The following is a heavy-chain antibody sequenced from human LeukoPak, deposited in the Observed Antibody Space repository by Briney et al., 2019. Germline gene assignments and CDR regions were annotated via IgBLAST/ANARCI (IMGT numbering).Heavy chain of an antibody. CDR3: ARDLTDFWSGYVFDY. V-gene: IGHV3-74*01. CDR2: INSDGSST. Sequence: PGGSLRLSCAASGFTFSSYWMHWVRQAPGKGLVWVSRINSDGSSTSYADSVKGRFTISRDNAKNTLYLQMNSLRAEDTAVYYCARDLTDFWSGYVFDYWGQGTLVTVSS. J-gene: IGHJ4*02. CDR1: GFTFSSYW. D-gene: IGHD3-3*01.